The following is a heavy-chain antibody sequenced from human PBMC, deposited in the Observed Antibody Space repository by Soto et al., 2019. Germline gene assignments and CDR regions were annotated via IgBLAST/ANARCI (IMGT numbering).Heavy chain of an antibody. D-gene: IGHD5-12*01. CDR1: GGSISSGGYY. CDR3: ASLGYSGCFFDC. J-gene: IGHJ4*02. V-gene: IGHV4-31*03. Sequence: SETLSLTCTVSGGSISSGGYYWSWIRQHPGKGLEWIGYIYYSGSTYYNPSLKSRVTISVDTSKNQFSLKLSSVTAADTAVYYCASLGYSGCFFDCWGLGTLVTVSS. CDR2: IYYSGST.